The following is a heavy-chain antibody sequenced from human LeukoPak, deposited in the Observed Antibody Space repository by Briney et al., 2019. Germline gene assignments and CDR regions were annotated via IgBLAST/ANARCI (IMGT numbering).Heavy chain of an antibody. CDR1: GFTFSSYS. J-gene: IGHJ4*02. CDR3: ARDHEFYDRSPHYLGGAIDH. CDR2: ISARSTTT. D-gene: IGHD3-22*01. V-gene: IGHV3-48*01. Sequence: GGSLRLSCAASGFTFSSYSMNWVRQAPGKGPEWVSYISARSTTTHYADSVKGRFSISRDNDKDSLYLHMDSLRVEDTAIYYCARDHEFYDRSPHYLGGAIDHWGQGALVTVSS.